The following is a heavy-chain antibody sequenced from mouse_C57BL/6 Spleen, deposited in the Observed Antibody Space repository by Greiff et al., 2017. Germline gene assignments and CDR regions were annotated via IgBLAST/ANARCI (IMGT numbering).Heavy chain of an antibody. D-gene: IGHD2-5*01. J-gene: IGHJ3*01. Sequence: EVQLVESEGGLVQPGSSMKLSCTASGFTFSDYYMAWVRQVPEKGLEWVANINYDGSSTYYLDSLKSRFIISRDNAKNILYLQMSSLKSEDTATYYCARVHSNYGGFAYWGQGTLVTVSA. V-gene: IGHV5-16*01. CDR3: ARVHSNYGGFAY. CDR2: INYDGSST. CDR1: GFTFSDYY.